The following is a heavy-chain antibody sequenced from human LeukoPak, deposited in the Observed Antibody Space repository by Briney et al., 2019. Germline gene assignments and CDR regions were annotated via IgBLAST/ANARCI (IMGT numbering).Heavy chain of an antibody. CDR2: IRSGSDKI. Sequence: PGGSLRLSCAASGFTFNDYAMNWVRQAPGKGLEWVSYIRSGSDKILYADSVKGRFTISRDNTENSLYLQMNSLRAEDTAVYYCARAHRLSHNWFDPWGRGTLVTVSS. CDR3: ARAHRLSHNWFDP. J-gene: IGHJ5*02. CDR1: GFTFNDYA. D-gene: IGHD3-16*02. V-gene: IGHV3-48*01.